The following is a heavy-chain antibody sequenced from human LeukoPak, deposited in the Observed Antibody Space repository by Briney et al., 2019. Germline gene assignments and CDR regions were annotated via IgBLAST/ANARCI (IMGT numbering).Heavy chain of an antibody. V-gene: IGHV3-21*03. D-gene: IGHD4-23*01. Sequence: GSLRLSCVASGFSLSGYSMNWVRQAPGKGLEWVSSISRDSITYTYYADSVKGRFTISRDNTKDSLYLQMNSLRAEDTAVYYCVRPGINDYGGNFDYWGQGALVTVSS. CDR2: ISRDSITYT. J-gene: IGHJ4*02. CDR1: GFSLSGYS. CDR3: VRPGINDYGGNFDY.